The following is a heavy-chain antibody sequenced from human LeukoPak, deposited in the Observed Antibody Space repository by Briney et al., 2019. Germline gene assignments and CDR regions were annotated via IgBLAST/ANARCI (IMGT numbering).Heavy chain of an antibody. V-gene: IGHV3-23*01. J-gene: IGHJ4*02. CDR3: AKHEPLTMIVVVPLLDY. D-gene: IGHD3-22*01. CDR1: GFTFSSYA. CDR2: ISGSGGST. Sequence: GGSLRLSCAASGFTFSSYAMSWVRQAPGKGLEWVSAISGSGGSTYYADSVKGRFTISRDNSKNTLYLQMNGLRAEDTAVYYCAKHEPLTMIVVVPLLDYWGQGTLVTVSS.